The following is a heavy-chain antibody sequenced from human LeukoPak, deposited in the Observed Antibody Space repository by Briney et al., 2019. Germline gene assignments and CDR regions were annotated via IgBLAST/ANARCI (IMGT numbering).Heavy chain of an antibody. D-gene: IGHD3-3*01. V-gene: IGHV1-18*01. J-gene: IGHJ4*02. CDR1: GYTFTSYG. CDR3: QMYYDFWSGYYGTDY. Sequence: ASVKVSCKASGYTFTSYGISWVRQAPEQGLEWMGWISAYNGNTNYAQKLQGRVTMTTDTSTSTAYMELGSLRSDDTAVYYCQMYYDFWSGYYGTDYWGQGTLVTVSS. CDR2: ISAYNGNT.